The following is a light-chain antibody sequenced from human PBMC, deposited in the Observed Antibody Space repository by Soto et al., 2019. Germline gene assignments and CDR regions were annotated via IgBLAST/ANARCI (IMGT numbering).Light chain of an antibody. CDR3: CSYTRSGTLI. CDR2: DVS. CDR1: SSDIGDYNY. J-gene: IGLJ1*01. Sequence: QSALTQPAPVSGSPGQSITISCVGTSSDIGDYNYVSWYQQHPGKVPKVIIFDVSNRPSGVSYRFSGTKSGNTASLTVSGLQAEDEAHYYCCSYTRSGTLIFGTGTKLTVL. V-gene: IGLV2-14*01.